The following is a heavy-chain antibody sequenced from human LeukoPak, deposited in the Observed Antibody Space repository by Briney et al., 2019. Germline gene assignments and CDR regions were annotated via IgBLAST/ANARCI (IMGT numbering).Heavy chain of an antibody. Sequence: GGSLRLSCKASGFTFRSFAMSWVRQAPGKGLEWLSGISASGHYIYQADSVKGRFTISRDNSKNTLYIEINSLRVEDTAVYYCARDGSWGDYQFYFYMDVWGKGTRVTVSS. CDR3: ARDGSWGDYQFYFYMDV. V-gene: IGHV3-23*01. D-gene: IGHD2-2*01. CDR1: GFTFRSFA. CDR2: ISASGHYI. J-gene: IGHJ6*03.